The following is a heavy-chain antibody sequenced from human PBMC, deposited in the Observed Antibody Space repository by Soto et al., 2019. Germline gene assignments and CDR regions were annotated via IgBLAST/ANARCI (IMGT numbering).Heavy chain of an antibody. J-gene: IGHJ4*02. CDR3: ARPGVTTGFFDY. CDR1: GGSISSSSYY. D-gene: IGHD2-21*02. Sequence: QLQLQESGPGLVKPSETLSLTCTVSGGSISSSSYYWGWIRQPPGKGLEWIGSIYYSGSTYYNPSLKSRVTISVDTSKNQFSLKLSSVTAADTAVYYCARPGVTTGFFDYWGQGTLVTVSS. CDR2: IYYSGST. V-gene: IGHV4-39*01.